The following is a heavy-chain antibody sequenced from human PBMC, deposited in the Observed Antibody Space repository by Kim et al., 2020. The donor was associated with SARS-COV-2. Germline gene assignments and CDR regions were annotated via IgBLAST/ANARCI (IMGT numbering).Heavy chain of an antibody. D-gene: IGHD4-4*01. V-gene: IGHV1-69*13. CDR2: IIPMFGTA. CDR1: GGTFSSYA. Sequence: SVKVSCKASGGTFSSYAISWVRQAPGQGLEWMGGIIPMFGTANYAQKFQGRVTITADESMSTAYMELSSLRSEDTAVYYCARERSVTKNLYYYGMDVWGQGTTVTVSS. J-gene: IGHJ6*02. CDR3: ARERSVTKNLYYYGMDV.